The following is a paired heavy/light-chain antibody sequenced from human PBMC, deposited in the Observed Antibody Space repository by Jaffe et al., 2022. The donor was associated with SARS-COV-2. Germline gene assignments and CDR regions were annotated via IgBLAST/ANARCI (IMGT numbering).Heavy chain of an antibody. Sequence: QVQLVQSGAEVKKSGASVKVSCKVSGHTLTELAMHWVRQAPGKGLEWMGGFDPENDETIYAQKFQGRVTVTEDLSTDTAYMKLSRLRPEDTAVYYCAVDLRYWDAKQGRFDSWGQGTVVTVSS. J-gene: IGHJ5*01. CDR3: AVDLRYWDAKQGRFDS. CDR1: GHTLTELA. V-gene: IGHV1-24*01. CDR2: FDPENDET. D-gene: IGHD3-16*02.
Light chain of an antibody. V-gene: IGKV3-15*01. J-gene: IGKJ3*01. Sequence: EIVMTQFPATLSVSPGERATLSCRASQSVSGNLAWYQQRPGQAPRLLINGASTRATGIPGRFSGSGSGTEFTLTISSLQSEDFAIYFCQQYNNWPPTFGPGTKVDIK. CDR1: QSVSGN. CDR3: QQYNNWPPT. CDR2: GAS.